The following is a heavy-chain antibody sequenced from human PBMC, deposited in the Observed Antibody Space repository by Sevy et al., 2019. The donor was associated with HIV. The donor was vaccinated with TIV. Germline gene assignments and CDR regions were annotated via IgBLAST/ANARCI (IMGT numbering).Heavy chain of an antibody. J-gene: IGHJ4*02. D-gene: IGHD2-8*01. Sequence: GGSLRLSCAASGFTFSSHVMNWVRQAPGKGLEWVSVISDGGTTTYYADSVRGRFTISRDDSKNSLYLQMNSLRAEDTAVYYCARRRLGGSNGYFDYWGRGTLVTVS. V-gene: IGHV3-23*01. CDR3: ARRRLGGSNGYFDY. CDR1: GFTFSSHV. CDR2: ISDGGTTT.